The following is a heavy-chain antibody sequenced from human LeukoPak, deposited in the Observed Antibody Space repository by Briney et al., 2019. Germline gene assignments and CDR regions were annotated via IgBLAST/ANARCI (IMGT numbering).Heavy chain of an antibody. CDR2: INPNSGGT. J-gene: IGHJ4*02. D-gene: IGHD4-11*01. CDR1: GYTFTGYY. V-gene: IGHV1-2*02. Sequence: ASVKVSCKASGYTFTGYYMHWVRQAPGQGLEWMGWINPNSGGTNYAQKFQGRVTMTRDMSISTAYMELSRLRSDDTAVYYCARLDYSNYARIRAQRYFDYWGQGTLVTVSS. CDR3: ARLDYSNYARIRAQRYFDY.